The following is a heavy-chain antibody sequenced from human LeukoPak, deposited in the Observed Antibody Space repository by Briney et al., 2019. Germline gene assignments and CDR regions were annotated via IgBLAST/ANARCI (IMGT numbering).Heavy chain of an antibody. Sequence: GGSLRLSCAASGFTFNTYSMNWARQAPGKGLEWVSSIDSSGGYMFYADSVKGRFIISRDNAKDSLYLQMNSLRAEDTAVYYCAKVADRFGDEAYYMDVWGKGTTVTISS. D-gene: IGHD3-10*01. V-gene: IGHV3-21*06. CDR2: IDSSGGYM. CDR1: GFTFNTYS. J-gene: IGHJ6*03. CDR3: AKVADRFGDEAYYMDV.